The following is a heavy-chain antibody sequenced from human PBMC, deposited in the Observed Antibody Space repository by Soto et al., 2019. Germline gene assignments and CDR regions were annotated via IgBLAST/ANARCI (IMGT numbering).Heavy chain of an antibody. CDR3: GSPRSGPSPDVGH. CDR2: INPNSGDT. V-gene: IGHV1-2*02. Sequence: ASVKVSCKASVFSVDTTYCIHWVRRAPGQGLEWMGSINPNSGDTNYAQNFQGRVTMTRDTSISTAYMEVSSLTSGDTAVYYCGSPRSGPSPDVGHWGHGTVVTVSS. J-gene: IGHJ4*03. CDR1: VFSVDTTYC. D-gene: IGHD2-15*01.